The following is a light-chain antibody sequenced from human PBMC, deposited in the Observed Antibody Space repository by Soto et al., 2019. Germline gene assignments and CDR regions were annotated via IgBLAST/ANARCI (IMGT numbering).Light chain of an antibody. CDR3: QQYGDSPVT. J-gene: IGKJ1*01. CDR2: DAS. CDR1: QSVSSY. V-gene: IGKV3-20*01. Sequence: DIVMTHYPGTMSLSPGERATLSCRARQSVSSYLAWYQQKPGQAPRLLISDASDRATGIPDRFSGSGSGTDFTLTISRLVPEDLALNDWQQYGDSPVTFGQGTRMEIK.